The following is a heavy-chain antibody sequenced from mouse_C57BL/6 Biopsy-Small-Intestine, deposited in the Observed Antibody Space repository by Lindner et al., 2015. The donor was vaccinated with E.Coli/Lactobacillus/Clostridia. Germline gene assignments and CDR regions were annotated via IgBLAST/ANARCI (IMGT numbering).Heavy chain of an antibody. CDR2: INPGSGGT. V-gene: IGHV1-54*01. J-gene: IGHJ2*01. CDR1: GYAFTNYL. Sequence: VQLQESGAELVRPGTSVKLSCKASGYAFTNYLIEWVKQRPGQGLEWIGVINPGSGGTNYNEKFKGKATLTADKSSSTAYMQLSSLTSEDSAVYFCARNYGSSWRVDYWGQGTTLTVSS. D-gene: IGHD1-1*01. CDR3: ARNYGSSWRVDY.